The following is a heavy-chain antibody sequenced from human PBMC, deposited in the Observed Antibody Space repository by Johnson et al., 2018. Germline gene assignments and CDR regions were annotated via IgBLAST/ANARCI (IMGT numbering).Heavy chain of an antibody. J-gene: IGHJ3*01. CDR2: ITWNSGNR. V-gene: IGHV3-9*01. CDR1: GFMFQEYG. D-gene: IGHD4-23*01. Sequence: EVQLLESGGGLVQPGRSLRLSCVASGFMFQEYGMHWVRQVPGKGLEWVSGITWNSGNRGYADSVKGRLTISRDSAKNSLYLQMDRQGPEDTALYYCEKDVVSHIEGGGFEGLDLGGQVTLVSV. CDR3: EKDVVSHIEGGGFEGLDL.